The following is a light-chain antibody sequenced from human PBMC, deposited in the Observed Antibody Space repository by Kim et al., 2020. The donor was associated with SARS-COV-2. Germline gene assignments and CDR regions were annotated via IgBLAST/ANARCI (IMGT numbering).Light chain of an antibody. CDR2: AAS. V-gene: IGKV1-39*01. Sequence: DIQMTQSPSSLAASVGDRVTIACRASQSINTYLNWYQQKPGKAPKLLIYAASTLQSGVPSRFSGSGSGTDFTLTISILQPEDFATYYCQQSHTAPLLTFGGGTKVDIK. CDR3: QQSHTAPLLT. J-gene: IGKJ4*01. CDR1: QSINTY.